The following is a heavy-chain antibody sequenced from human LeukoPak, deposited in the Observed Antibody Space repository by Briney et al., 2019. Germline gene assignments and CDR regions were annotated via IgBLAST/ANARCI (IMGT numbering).Heavy chain of an antibody. CDR1: GYTFTSYD. CDR3: ARGISDFWSGYYYDAFDI. Sequence: GSVKVSCEASGYTFTSYDINWVRQATGQGLEWMGWMNPNSGYTGYAQKFQGRVTLTRNTSISTAYMELSSLRSEDTAVYYCARGISDFWSGYYYDAFDIWGQGTMVTVSS. V-gene: IGHV1-8*01. D-gene: IGHD3-3*01. CDR2: MNPNSGYT. J-gene: IGHJ3*02.